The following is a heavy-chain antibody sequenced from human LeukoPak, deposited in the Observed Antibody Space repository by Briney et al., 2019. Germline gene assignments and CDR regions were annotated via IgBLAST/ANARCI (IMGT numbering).Heavy chain of an antibody. Sequence: ASVKVSRKTSGYTFTGYYMHWVRQAPGQGLEWMGWINPNSGGTNSAQKFQGRVTMTRDTSITTAYMELSRLRSDDTAVYYCARDDSGNYFYYNMDVWGQGTTVTVSS. CDR1: GYTFTGYY. CDR3: ARDDSGNYFYYNMDV. CDR2: INPNSGGT. J-gene: IGHJ6*02. D-gene: IGHD1-26*01. V-gene: IGHV1-2*02.